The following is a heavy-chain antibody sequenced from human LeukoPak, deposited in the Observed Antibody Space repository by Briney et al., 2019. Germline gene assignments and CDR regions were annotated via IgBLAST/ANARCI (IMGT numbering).Heavy chain of an antibody. CDR3: AKVATPNTLDAFDV. J-gene: IGHJ3*01. Sequence: PGRSLRLSCAASGITFSSYPMHWVRQAPGKGLEWVSDISLSGDNMFYADSVKGRFTISRDNSIHTVYLQMNSLRVDDTAVYYCAKVATPNTLDAFDVWGQGTMVTVSS. V-gene: IGHV3-23*01. CDR2: ISLSGDNM. D-gene: IGHD1/OR15-1a*01. CDR1: GITFSSYP.